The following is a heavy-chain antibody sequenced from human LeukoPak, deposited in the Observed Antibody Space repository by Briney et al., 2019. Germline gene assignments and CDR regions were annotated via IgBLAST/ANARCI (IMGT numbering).Heavy chain of an antibody. CDR3: ARQTTVTTPFDY. V-gene: IGHV4-39*01. CDR2: INYSGST. CDR1: GGSIRSGHYY. J-gene: IGHJ4*02. D-gene: IGHD4-11*01. Sequence: SETLSLTCTVSGGSIRSGHYYWGWIRQPPGKGLEWIGSINYSGSTYYNPSLKSRVTISVDTSKNQFSLKLSSVTAADTAAYYCARQTTVTTPFDYWGQGTLVTVSS.